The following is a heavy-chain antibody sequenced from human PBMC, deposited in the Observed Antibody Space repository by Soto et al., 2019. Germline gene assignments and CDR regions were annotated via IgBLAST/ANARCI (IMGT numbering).Heavy chain of an antibody. J-gene: IGHJ4*02. CDR2: IWFDGSQK. CDR3: AMSEVRGVVIGVEIDN. V-gene: IGHV3-33*01. Sequence: QVQLVESGGGVVQPGRSLRLSCAASGFTFNNYGMHWVRQAPGKGLEWVAVIWFDGSQKYYADSVKGRFTISRDNSKNTMYLQMDSLRVEDTAVYYCAMSEVRGVVIGVEIDNWGQGTLVTVSS. D-gene: IGHD3-10*01. CDR1: GFTFNNYG.